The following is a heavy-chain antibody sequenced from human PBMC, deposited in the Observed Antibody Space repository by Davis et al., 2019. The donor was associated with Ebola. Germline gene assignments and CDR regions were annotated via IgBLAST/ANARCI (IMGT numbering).Heavy chain of an antibody. D-gene: IGHD4-17*01. CDR2: ISGSGGST. CDR3: AKLTGRNKGPRGYGVAGPAEM. V-gene: IGHV3-23*01. Sequence: GGSLRLSCAASGFTFSSYAMSWVRQAPGKGLEWVSAISGSGGSTYYADSVKGRFTISRDNSKNTLYLQMNSLRAEDTAVYYCAKLTGRNKGPRGYGVAGPAEMWGQGTLVTVSS. J-gene: IGHJ4*02. CDR1: GFTFSSYA.